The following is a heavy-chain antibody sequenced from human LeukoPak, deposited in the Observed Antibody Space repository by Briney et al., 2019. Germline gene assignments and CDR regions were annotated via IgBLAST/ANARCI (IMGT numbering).Heavy chain of an antibody. J-gene: IGHJ4*02. V-gene: IGHV3-33*06. CDR1: GFTFTTYG. Sequence: GGSLRLSCAASGFTFTTYGMHWVRQAPGKGLEWVAVIWYDGSDKYHADSVKGRFTISRDNSKNTLYLQMNSLRAEDTAVYYCVKQGGTYYFDHWGQGTLVTVSS. D-gene: IGHD3-16*01. CDR3: VKQGGTYYFDH. CDR2: IWYDGSDK.